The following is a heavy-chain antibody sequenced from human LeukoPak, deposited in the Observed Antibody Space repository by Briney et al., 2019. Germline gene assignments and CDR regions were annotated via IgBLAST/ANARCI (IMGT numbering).Heavy chain of an antibody. CDR2: ISGSGGST. CDR1: GFTFSSYA. V-gene: IGHV3-23*01. J-gene: IGHJ4*02. D-gene: IGHD6-13*01. CDR3: AKDTPGTAAASTLDY. Sequence: AGSLRLSCAASGFTFSSYAMSWVRQAPGRGLEWVSAISGSGGSTYYADSVKGRFTISRDNSKNTLYLQMNSLRAEDTAVYYCAKDTPGTAAASTLDYWGQGTLVTVSS.